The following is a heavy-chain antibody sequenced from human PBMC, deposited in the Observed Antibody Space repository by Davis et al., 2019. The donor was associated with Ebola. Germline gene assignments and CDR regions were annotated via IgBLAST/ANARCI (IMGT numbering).Heavy chain of an antibody. CDR3: ARGPSILGFDY. V-gene: IGHV4-39*07. D-gene: IGHD7-27*01. CDR1: GDSISSSSSH. CDR2: INHSGST. J-gene: IGHJ4*02. Sequence: SETLSLTCTVSGDSISSSSSHWGWIRQPPGKGLEWIGEINHSGSTNYNPSLKSRVTISVDTSKNQFSLKLSSVTAADTAVYYCARGPSILGFDYWGQGTLVTVSS.